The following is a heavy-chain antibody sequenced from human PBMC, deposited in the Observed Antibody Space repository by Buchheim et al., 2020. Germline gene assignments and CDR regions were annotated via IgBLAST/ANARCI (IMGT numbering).Heavy chain of an antibody. V-gene: IGHV3-74*01. D-gene: IGHD3-16*01. CDR3: ARASARLGLRNHDWFDP. J-gene: IGHJ5*02. CDR1: GFTFSSYW. Sequence: EVQLVESGGGLVQPGGSLRLSCAASGFTFSSYWMHWVRQAPGKGLVWVSRINSDGRSTSYADSVKGRFTISRDNAKNTLYLQMNSLRAEDTAVYYCARASARLGLRNHDWFDPWGQGTL. CDR2: INSDGRST.